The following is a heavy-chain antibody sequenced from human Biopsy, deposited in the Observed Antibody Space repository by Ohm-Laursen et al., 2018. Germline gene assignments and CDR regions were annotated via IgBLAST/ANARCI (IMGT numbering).Heavy chain of an antibody. Sequence: SLRLSCAASGFTFSNYGMHWVRQAPGKGLEWVAHIWYDGSNKNSEDSVKGRFTVSRDNSKNTLFLQMNNLRAEDTVVYYCARDQSGLRGINWYFDLWGRGTLVTVSS. CDR2: IWYDGSNK. D-gene: IGHD5/OR15-5a*01. CDR1: GFTFSNYG. J-gene: IGHJ2*01. CDR3: ARDQSGLRGINWYFDL. V-gene: IGHV3-33*01.